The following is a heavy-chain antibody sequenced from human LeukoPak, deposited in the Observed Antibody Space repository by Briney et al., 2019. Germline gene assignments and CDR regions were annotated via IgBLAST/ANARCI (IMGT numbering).Heavy chain of an antibody. Sequence: PGGSLRLSCAASGFTFRTYGIHWIRQPPGKGLEWIGEINHSGSTNYNPSLKSRVTISLDTSKNQFSLKLSSVTAADTAVYYCARATEYCSGGTCSDAFDIWGQGTMVTVSS. D-gene: IGHD2-15*01. CDR3: ARATEYCSGGTCSDAFDI. CDR2: INHSGST. J-gene: IGHJ3*02. V-gene: IGHV4-34*01. CDR1: GFTFRTYG.